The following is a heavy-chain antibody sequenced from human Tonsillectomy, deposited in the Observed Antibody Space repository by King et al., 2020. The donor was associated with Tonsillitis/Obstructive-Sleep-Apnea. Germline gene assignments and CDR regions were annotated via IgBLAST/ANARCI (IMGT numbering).Heavy chain of an antibody. CDR1: GGSFSGYY. CDR3: ARDEWPQGFDP. D-gene: IGHD3-3*01. CDR2: IIHSGTT. V-gene: IGHV4-34*12. Sequence: VQLQQWGAGLLKPSETLSLTCAVYGGSFSGYYWSWIRQPPGKGLEWIGEIIHSGTTNYNPSLKSRVTVSVDTSKNQFSLKLSSVTAADTAVYYCARDEWPQGFDPWGQGTLVTVSS. J-gene: IGHJ5*02.